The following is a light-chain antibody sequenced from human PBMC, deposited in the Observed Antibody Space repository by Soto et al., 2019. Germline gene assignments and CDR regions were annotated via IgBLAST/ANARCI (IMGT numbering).Light chain of an antibody. J-gene: IGKJ3*01. Sequence: EIVLTQSPGTLSLSPGERATLSCRASQSVSSSYLAWYQQKPGQAPRLLIYGASSRATGIPDRFSGSGSGTDFTLTISRLEPEDFAVYYCQQYGSSVTFXPGTKVDI. V-gene: IGKV3-20*01. CDR1: QSVSSSY. CDR3: QQYGSSVT. CDR2: GAS.